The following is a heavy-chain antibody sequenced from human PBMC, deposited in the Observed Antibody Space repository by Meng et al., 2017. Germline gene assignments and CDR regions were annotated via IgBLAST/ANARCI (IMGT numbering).Heavy chain of an antibody. J-gene: IGHJ3*02. Sequence: SVKVSCKASGGTFSSYAISWLRQAPGQGLEWMGGIIPSFGTANYAQKFQGRVTITADESTSTAYMELSSLRSEDTAVYYCARDQWSYDQTENAFDIWGQGTMVTVSS. CDR2: IIPSFGTA. CDR3: ARDQWSYDQTENAFDI. D-gene: IGHD1-26*01. V-gene: IGHV1-69*13. CDR1: GGTFSSYA.